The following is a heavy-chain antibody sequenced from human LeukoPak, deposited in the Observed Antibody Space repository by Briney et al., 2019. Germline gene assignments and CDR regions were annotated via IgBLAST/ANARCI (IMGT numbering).Heavy chain of an antibody. D-gene: IGHD6-19*01. Sequence: GGSLRLSCAASGFTFSSYAMNWVRQAPGKGLEWVSGISGSGGGTYYADSVTGRFTISRDNSKNTLYLQMKSLRAEDTAVYYCAKGQTSGGWYEGNLDYWGQGTLVTVSS. CDR2: ISGSGGGT. V-gene: IGHV3-23*01. CDR1: GFTFSSYA. CDR3: AKGQTSGGWYEGNLDY. J-gene: IGHJ4*02.